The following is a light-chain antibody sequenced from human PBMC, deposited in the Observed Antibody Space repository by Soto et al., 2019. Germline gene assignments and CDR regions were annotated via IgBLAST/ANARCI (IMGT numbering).Light chain of an antibody. Sequence: QSVLTQPASVSGSPGQSITISCTGTDSDVGGYNYVSWYQQPPGKAPKLMIYEVSNRPSGVSTRFSGSKSGNTASLTISGLQAEDEADYYCSSYTTSSTPYVFGTGTKVTVL. CDR2: EVS. J-gene: IGLJ1*01. CDR1: DSDVGGYNY. V-gene: IGLV2-14*01. CDR3: SSYTTSSTPYV.